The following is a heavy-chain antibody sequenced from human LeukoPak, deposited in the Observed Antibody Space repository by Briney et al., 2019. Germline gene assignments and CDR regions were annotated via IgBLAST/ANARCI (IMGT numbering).Heavy chain of an antibody. CDR2: IYPGDSDT. Sequence: GESLKISCKGSGYSFTSYWIGWVRQMPGKGLEWMGIIYPGDSDTRYSPSFQGQVTFSADKSIITAYLQWSSLKASDTAMYYCARQTTQMDIVAVPAAWDYWGQGTLVTVSS. J-gene: IGHJ4*02. CDR1: GYSFTSYW. D-gene: IGHD2-2*03. CDR3: ARQTTQMDIVAVPAAWDY. V-gene: IGHV5-51*01.